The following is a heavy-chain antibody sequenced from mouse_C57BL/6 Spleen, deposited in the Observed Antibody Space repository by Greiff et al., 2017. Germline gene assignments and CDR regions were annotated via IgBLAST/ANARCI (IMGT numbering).Heavy chain of an antibody. J-gene: IGHJ3*01. V-gene: IGHV5-17*01. CDR3: ARAGYGNYSWCAY. D-gene: IGHD2-1*01. CDR1: GFTFSDYG. CDR2: ISSGSSTI. Sequence: EVKLMESGGGLVKPGGSLKLSCAASGFTFSDYGMHWVRQAPEKGLEWVAYISSGSSTIYYADTVKGRFTISRDNAKNTLFLQMTSLRSEDTAMYYCARAGYGNYSWCAYWGQGTLVTVSA.